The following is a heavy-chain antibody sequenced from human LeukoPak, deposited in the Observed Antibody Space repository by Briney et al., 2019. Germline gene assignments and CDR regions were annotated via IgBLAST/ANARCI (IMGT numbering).Heavy chain of an antibody. CDR2: IYYSGST. CDR1: GGSISSSSYY. D-gene: IGHD1-26*01. V-gene: IGHV4-39*07. J-gene: IGHJ5*02. CDR3: ARGKWELLGT. Sequence: TSETLSLTCTVSGGSISSSSYYGGWIPQPPGKGLEWIGSIYYSGSTYYNPSLKSRVTISVDTSKNQFSLKLSSVTAADTAVYYCARGKWELLGTWGQGTLVTVSS.